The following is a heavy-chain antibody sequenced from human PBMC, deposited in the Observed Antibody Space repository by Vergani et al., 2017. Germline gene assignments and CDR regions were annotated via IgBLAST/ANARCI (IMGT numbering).Heavy chain of an antibody. J-gene: IGHJ4*02. D-gene: IGHD5-18*01. CDR3: ARDGGDTAMVDY. CDR2: ISGSGGST. V-gene: IGHV3-23*01. Sequence: EVQLLESGGGLVQPGGSLRLSCAASGFTFSSYAMSWVRQAPGKGLEWVSAISGSGGSTYYADSVKGRFTISRDNSKNSLYLQMNSLRAEDTAVYYCARDGGDTAMVDYWGQGTLVTVSS. CDR1: GFTFSSYA.